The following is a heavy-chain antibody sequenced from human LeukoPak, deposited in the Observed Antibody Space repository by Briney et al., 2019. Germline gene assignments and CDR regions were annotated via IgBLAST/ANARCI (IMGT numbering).Heavy chain of an antibody. D-gene: IGHD3-22*01. Sequence: GASVKVSCKASGGTFSSYAISWVRQAPGQGLEWMGRIIPILGIANYAQKFQGRVTITADKSTSTAYMELSSLRSEDTAVYYCARDHTMIVVGNAFDIWGQGTMVTVSS. J-gene: IGHJ3*02. CDR3: ARDHTMIVVGNAFDI. V-gene: IGHV1-69*04. CDR2: IIPILGIA. CDR1: GGTFSSYA.